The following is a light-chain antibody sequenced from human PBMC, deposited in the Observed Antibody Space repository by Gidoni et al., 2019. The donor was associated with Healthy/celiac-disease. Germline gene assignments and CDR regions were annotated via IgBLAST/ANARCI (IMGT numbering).Light chain of an antibody. J-gene: IGKJ2*01. V-gene: IGKV1-39*01. CDR2: AAS. Sequence: DIQMTQSPSSLSASVGDRVTITCRASQSISSYLNWYQQKPGKAPKLLIYAASSLQSGVPSRFSGSGSGTDFTLTISRLQPEDFATYYCQQSYSTPPGTFGQGTNLEIK. CDR3: QQSYSTPPGT. CDR1: QSISSY.